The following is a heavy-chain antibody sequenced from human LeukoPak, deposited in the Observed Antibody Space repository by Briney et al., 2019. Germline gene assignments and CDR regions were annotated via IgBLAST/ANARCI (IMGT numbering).Heavy chain of an antibody. Sequence: TGGSLRLSCAVSGFTFSNAWMSWVRQAPGKGLEWVGRIKSKSDGETADYAAPVKGRFTISRDDSKNTLYLQMNSLKTEDTAVYYCTTGGHSSSWYGRDYWGQGTLVSVSS. CDR3: TTGGHSSSWYGRDY. CDR2: IKSKSDGETA. V-gene: IGHV3-15*05. J-gene: IGHJ4*02. CDR1: GFTFSNAW. D-gene: IGHD6-13*01.